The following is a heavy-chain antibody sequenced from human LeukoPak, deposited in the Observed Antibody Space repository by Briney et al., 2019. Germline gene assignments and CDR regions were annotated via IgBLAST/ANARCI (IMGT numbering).Heavy chain of an antibody. CDR2: MYYSGST. CDR3: ARHGGNGGPLQY. D-gene: IGHD3-16*01. Sequence: SETLSLTCTVSGGSITSYYWSWIRQPPGKGLEWIGYMYYSGSTNYNPSLKSRVTISVDTSKNQFSLRLSSVTAADTAVYYCARHGGNGGPLQYWGQGTLVTVSS. V-gene: IGHV4-59*08. J-gene: IGHJ1*01. CDR1: GGSITSYY.